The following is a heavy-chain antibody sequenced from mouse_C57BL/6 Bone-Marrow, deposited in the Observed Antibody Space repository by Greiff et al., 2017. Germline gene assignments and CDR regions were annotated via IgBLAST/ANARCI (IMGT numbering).Heavy chain of an antibody. D-gene: IGHD1-1*01. CDR1: GYTFTSYT. CDR2: INPSSGYT. J-gene: IGHJ2*01. V-gene: IGHV1-4*01. Sequence: QVQLKESGAELARPGASVKMSCKASGYTFTSYTMHWVKQRPGQGLEWIGYINPSSGYTKYNQKFKDKATLTADKSSSTAYMQLSSLTSEDSAVYYCASFTTVVDYWGQGTTLTVSS. CDR3: ASFTTVVDY.